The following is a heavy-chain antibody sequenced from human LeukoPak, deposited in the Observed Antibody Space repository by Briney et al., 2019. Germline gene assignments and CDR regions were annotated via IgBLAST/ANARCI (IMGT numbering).Heavy chain of an antibody. V-gene: IGHV3-21*01. Sequence: PGGSLRLSCAASGSTFSSYAMSWVRQAPGKGLEWVSSISSSSSYIYYADSVKGRFTISRDNAKNSLYLQMNSLRAEDTAVYYCASGSSGWYLPDYWGQGTLVTVSS. J-gene: IGHJ4*02. CDR1: GSTFSSYA. CDR2: ISSSSSYI. D-gene: IGHD6-19*01. CDR3: ASGSSGWYLPDY.